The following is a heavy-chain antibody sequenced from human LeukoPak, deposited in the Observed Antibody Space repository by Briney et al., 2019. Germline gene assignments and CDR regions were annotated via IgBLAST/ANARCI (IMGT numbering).Heavy chain of an antibody. CDR2: INHSGST. J-gene: IGHJ4*02. D-gene: IGHD4-11*01. CDR1: GGSFSGYY. Sequence: SETLSLTCAVYGGSFSGYYWSWIRQSPGKGLEWIGEINHSGSTNYNPSLKSRVTISVDTSKNQFSLKLSSVTAADTAVYYCARTDDYRIDYWGQGTLVTVSS. CDR3: ARTDDYRIDY. V-gene: IGHV4-34*01.